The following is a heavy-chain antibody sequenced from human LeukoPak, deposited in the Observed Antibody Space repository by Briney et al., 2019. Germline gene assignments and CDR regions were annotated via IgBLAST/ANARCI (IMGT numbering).Heavy chain of an antibody. J-gene: IGHJ4*02. D-gene: IGHD3-10*01. CDR1: GFTFSSYA. V-gene: IGHV3-23*01. CDR3: AKAVFMVRGVIISRKGYYFDY. CDR2: ISGSGGST. Sequence: PGGSLRLSCAASGFTFSSYAMSWVRQAPGKGLEWVSAISGSGGSTYYADSVKGRFTISRDNSKNTLYLQMNGLRAEDTAVYYCAKAVFMVRGVIISRKGYYFDYWGQGTLVTVSS.